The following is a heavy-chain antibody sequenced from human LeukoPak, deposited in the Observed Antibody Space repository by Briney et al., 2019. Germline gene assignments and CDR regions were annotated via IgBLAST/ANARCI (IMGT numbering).Heavy chain of an antibody. J-gene: IGHJ3*01. CDR1: GDSVSTNSVA. V-gene: IGHV6-1*01. Sequence: SQTLSLTCAISGDSVSTNSVAWNWIRQSPSRGLEWLGRTYYRSKWNNDYAVSVKSRITIDPDTSKNQFSLQLNSVTPDDTALYYCARGRYSGFDLWGQGTMVTVSS. D-gene: IGHD2-15*01. CDR2: TYYRSKWNN. CDR3: ARGRYSGFDL.